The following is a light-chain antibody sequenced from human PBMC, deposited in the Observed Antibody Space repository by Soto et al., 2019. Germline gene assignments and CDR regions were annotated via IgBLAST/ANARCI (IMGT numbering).Light chain of an antibody. CDR2: AAS. CDR1: QNINNY. CDR3: QQYENYWT. J-gene: IGKJ1*01. Sequence: DIQMTQSPSSLSASVGDRFTITCQASQNINNYLNWYQQKPGKAPKLLIYAASNLESGVPSRFSGSGSGTEFTLTISNLQPDDFATYYCQQYENYWTFGQGTKVDIK. V-gene: IGKV1-5*01.